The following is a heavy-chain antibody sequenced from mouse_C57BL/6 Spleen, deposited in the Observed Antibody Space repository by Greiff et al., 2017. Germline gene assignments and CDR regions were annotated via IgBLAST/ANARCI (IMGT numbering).Heavy chain of an antibody. J-gene: IGHJ2*01. D-gene: IGHD2-3*01. V-gene: IGHV1-53*01. CDR2: INPSNGGT. CDR3: AVVYDGYYVGNYFDD. Sequence: QVQLQQPGTELVKPGASVKLSCKASGYTFTSYWMHWVKQRPGQGLEWIGNINPSNGGTNYSEKFKSKATLTVDKSSSTAYMQLSSLTSGGSAVYYCAVVYDGYYVGNYFDDWGQGTTLTVSS. CDR1: GYTFTSYW.